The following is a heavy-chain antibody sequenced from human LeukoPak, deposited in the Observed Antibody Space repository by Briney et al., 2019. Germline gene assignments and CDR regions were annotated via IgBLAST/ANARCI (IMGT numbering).Heavy chain of an antibody. CDR2: IKQDGSEK. CDR1: GFTFSSYW. V-gene: IGHV3-7*01. Sequence: GGSLRLSCAASGFTFSSYWMSWVRQAPGKGLEWVANIKQDGSEKYYADSVKGRFTISRDNAKNSLYLQMNSLRAEDTAVYYCARAAYYYDSSGYSPWGQGTLVTVSS. CDR3: ARAAYYYDSSGYSP. D-gene: IGHD3-22*01. J-gene: IGHJ5*02.